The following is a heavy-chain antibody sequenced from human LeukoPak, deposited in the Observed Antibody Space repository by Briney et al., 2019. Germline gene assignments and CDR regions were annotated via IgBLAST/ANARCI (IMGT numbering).Heavy chain of an antibody. V-gene: IGHV3-49*04. CDR3: TRGPIQLWLYHGMDV. Sequence: GGSLRLSCTVSGFTFGDHAMSWVRQAPGKGLEWVGFVRSKTYGGTTEYAASVKGRFIISRDDSTSIAYLQMNSLKTEDTAVYYCTRGPIQLWLYHGMDVWGQGTTVTVSS. J-gene: IGHJ6*02. D-gene: IGHD5-18*01. CDR1: GFTFGDHA. CDR2: VRSKTYGGTT.